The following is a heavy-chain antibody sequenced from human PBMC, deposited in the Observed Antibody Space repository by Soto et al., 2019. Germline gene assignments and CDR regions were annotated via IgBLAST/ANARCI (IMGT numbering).Heavy chain of an antibody. CDR3: AREVRGGFTGIFDQ. D-gene: IGHD2-15*01. CDR2: IYYSGST. Sequence: KTSETLSLTCTVSGGSISSYYWSWIRQPPGKGLEWIGYIYYSGSTNYNPSLKSRVTISVDTSKNQFSLRLSSVTAADTAVYYFAREVRGGFTGIFDQWGRGSRVTVSS. CDR1: GGSISSYY. J-gene: IGHJ4*02. V-gene: IGHV4-59*12.